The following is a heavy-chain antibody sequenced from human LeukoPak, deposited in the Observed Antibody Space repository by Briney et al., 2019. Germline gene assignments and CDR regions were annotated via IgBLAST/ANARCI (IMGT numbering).Heavy chain of an antibody. D-gene: IGHD3-10*01. Sequence: PGESLRLPCAASGFSFSSYVMSWVRQAPGKGLGWVSGIGVRGDDTYYADSVKGRFTISRDNSDNTLYLQMNSLRAEDTAVYYCARMDYGSYFDYWGQGTLVTVSS. J-gene: IGHJ4*02. V-gene: IGHV3-23*01. CDR2: IGVRGDDT. CDR1: GFSFSSYV. CDR3: ARMDYGSYFDY.